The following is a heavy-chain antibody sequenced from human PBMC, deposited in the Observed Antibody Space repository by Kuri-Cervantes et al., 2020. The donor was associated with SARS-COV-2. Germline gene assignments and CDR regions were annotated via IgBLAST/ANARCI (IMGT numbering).Heavy chain of an antibody. CDR3: ARHYYGSGSYYAVPVLWSH. CDR1: GGSISSYY. Sequence: SETLSLTCTVSGGSISSYYWSWIRQPPGKGLEWIGSIYHSGSTYYNPSLKSRVTISVDTSKNQFSLKLSSVTAADTAVYYCARHYYGSGSYYAVPVLWSHWGQGTLVTVSS. V-gene: IGHV4-59*08. J-gene: IGHJ4*02. D-gene: IGHD3-10*01. CDR2: IYHSGST.